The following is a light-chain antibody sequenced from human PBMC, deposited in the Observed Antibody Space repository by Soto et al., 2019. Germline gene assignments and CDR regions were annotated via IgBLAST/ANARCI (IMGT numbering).Light chain of an antibody. CDR2: ANT. CDR1: KASIGTAYA. CDR3: QSYDSSLRGDV. V-gene: IGLV1-40*01. Sequence: QSVMTEPPSVSMTSGQRGSIPRTGGKASIGTAYAVHWYQQLQETAPKRLVYANTNRPSGVSGRFFGSKTGTSAPLPNCGLPAEDGADYYCQSYDSSLRGDVLGTGTKVTVL. J-gene: IGLJ1*01.